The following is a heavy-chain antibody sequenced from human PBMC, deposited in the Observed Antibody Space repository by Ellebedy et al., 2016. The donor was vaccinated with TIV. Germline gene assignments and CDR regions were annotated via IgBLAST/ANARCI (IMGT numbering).Heavy chain of an antibody. CDR2: INPYSGGT. J-gene: IGHJ4*02. D-gene: IGHD2-2*01. V-gene: IGHV1-2*02. CDR1: GGTFRSFA. Sequence: AAVKVSCKASGGTFRSFAIIWVRQAPGQGLGWMGWINPYSGGTHYAQKFQGRVTMTRDTSISTAYMELSRLRSDDTAVYYCARGRGYAHQGLNFDYWGQGTLVTVSS. CDR3: ARGRGYAHQGLNFDY.